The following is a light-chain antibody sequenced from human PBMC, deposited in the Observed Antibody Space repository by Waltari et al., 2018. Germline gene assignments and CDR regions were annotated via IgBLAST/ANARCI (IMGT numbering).Light chain of an antibody. J-gene: IGLJ3*02. CDR3: CSYAGSSTWV. V-gene: IGLV2-23*01. CDR1: SSDVGSYNL. Sequence: QSALTQPAPVSGSPGQSITISCTGTSSDVGSYNLVSWYQQHPGKAPKLMIYEGSKRPSGGSNRVTGSKSGNTASLTVSGLQAEDEADYYCCSYAGSSTWVFGGGTKLTVL. CDR2: EGS.